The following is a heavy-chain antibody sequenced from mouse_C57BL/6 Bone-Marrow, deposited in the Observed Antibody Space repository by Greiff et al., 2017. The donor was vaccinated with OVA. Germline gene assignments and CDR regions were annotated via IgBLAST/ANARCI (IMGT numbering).Heavy chain of an antibody. Sequence: DVKLVESGGDLVKPGGSLKLSCAASGFTFSSYGMSWVRQTPDKRLEWVATISSGGSYTYYPDSVKGRFTISRDNAKNTLHLQMSSLKSEDTAMYYCARHEKIAYWGQGTLVTVSA. V-gene: IGHV5-6*02. CDR1: GFTFSSYG. J-gene: IGHJ3*01. CDR2: ISSGGSYT. CDR3: ARHEKIAY.